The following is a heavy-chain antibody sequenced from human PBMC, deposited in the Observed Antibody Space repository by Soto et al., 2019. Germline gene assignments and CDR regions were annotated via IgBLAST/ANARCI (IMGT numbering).Heavy chain of an antibody. D-gene: IGHD3-22*01. CDR3: ARLIDQTYYYDSSGYPKVEYFDY. CDR2: INPSGGST. CDR1: GYTFTSYY. V-gene: IGHV1-46*01. Sequence: QVQLVQSGAEVKKPGASVKVSCKASGYTFTSYYMHWVRQAPGQGLEWMGIINPSGGSTSYAQKFKGRVTMTRDTSTSTVYMELSSLRSEDTAVYYCARLIDQTYYYDSSGYPKVEYFDYWGQGTLVTVSS. J-gene: IGHJ4*02.